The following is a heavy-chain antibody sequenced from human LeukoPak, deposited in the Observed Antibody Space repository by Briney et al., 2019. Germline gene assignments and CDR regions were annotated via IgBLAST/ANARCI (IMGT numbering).Heavy chain of an antibody. CDR3: ARQVGELGDIGY. J-gene: IGHJ4*02. CDR1: GFTFSSYG. Sequence: PGGSLRLSCAASGFTFSSYGMHWVRQAPGKGLEWVAVISYDGSNKYYADSVKGRFTISRDNSKNTLYLQMNSLRAEDTAVYYCARQVGELGDIGYWGQGTLVTVSS. CDR2: ISYDGSNK. V-gene: IGHV3-30*03. D-gene: IGHD2-15*01.